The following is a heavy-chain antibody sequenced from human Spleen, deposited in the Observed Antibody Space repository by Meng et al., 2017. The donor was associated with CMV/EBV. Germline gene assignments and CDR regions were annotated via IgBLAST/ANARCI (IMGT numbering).Heavy chain of an antibody. CDR2: ISYDGSNK. CDR1: GFTFSSYA. Sequence: GESLKISCAASGFTFSSYAMHWVRQAPGKGLEWVAVISYDGSNKYYADSVKGRFTISRDNSKNTLYLQMNSLRAEDTAVYYCAKDRKYCSGGSCFGVYYYGMDVWGQGTTVTVSS. D-gene: IGHD2-15*01. V-gene: IGHV3-30-3*01. J-gene: IGHJ6*02. CDR3: AKDRKYCSGGSCFGVYYYGMDV.